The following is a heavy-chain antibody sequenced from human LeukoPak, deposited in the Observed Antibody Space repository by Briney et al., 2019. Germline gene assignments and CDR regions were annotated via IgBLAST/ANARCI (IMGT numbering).Heavy chain of an antibody. CDR1: GYTFTSYY. D-gene: IGHD3-3*01. V-gene: IGHV1-46*01. Sequence: HVASVKVSCKASGYTFTSYYMHWVRQAPGQGLEWMGIINPSGGSTSYAQKFQGRVTMTRDTSTSTAYMELSSLRSEDTAVYYCARVGGDFWSGSKHYNWFDPWGQGTLVTASS. J-gene: IGHJ5*02. CDR2: INPSGGST. CDR3: ARVGGDFWSGSKHYNWFDP.